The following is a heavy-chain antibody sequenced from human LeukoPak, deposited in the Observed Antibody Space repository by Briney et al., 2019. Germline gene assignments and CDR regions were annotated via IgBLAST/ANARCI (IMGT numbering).Heavy chain of an antibody. J-gene: IGHJ1*01. Sequence: GGSLRLSCAASGFTFSSYWMSWVRQAPGKGLEWVANIKQDGSEKYYVDSVKGRFTISRDNAKNSLYLQMNSLRAEDTAVYYCAPYSSSNGREFQYWGQGTLVTVSS. D-gene: IGHD2-2*01. CDR1: GFTFSSYW. CDR3: APYSSSNGREFQY. CDR2: IKQDGSEK. V-gene: IGHV3-7*01.